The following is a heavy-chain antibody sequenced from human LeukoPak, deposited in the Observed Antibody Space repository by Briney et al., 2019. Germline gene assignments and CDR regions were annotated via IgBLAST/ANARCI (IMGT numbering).Heavy chain of an antibody. CDR2: IKSKTDGETT. Sequence: PGGSLRLSCAASGFTFSNAWLNWVRQAPGKGLEWVGRIKSKTDGETTDYAAPGKGRFAISRDDSKNTLYLQMNSLKTEDTAVYYCTTQGFFLPPAAYYFDYWGQGTLVTVSS. J-gene: IGHJ4*02. CDR1: GFTFSNAW. D-gene: IGHD3-3*01. V-gene: IGHV3-15*01. CDR3: TTQGFFLPPAAYYFDY.